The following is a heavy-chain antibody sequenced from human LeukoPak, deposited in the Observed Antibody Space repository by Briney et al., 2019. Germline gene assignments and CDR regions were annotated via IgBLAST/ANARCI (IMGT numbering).Heavy chain of an antibody. Sequence: ASVTVSFTASGYTFTSYYMHWVRQAPGQGLEWMGIINPSGGSTSYAQKFQGRVTMTRDTSTSTVYMELSSLRSEDTAVYYCARFPNTAMVMGLEYYYYGMDVWGQGTTVTVSS. CDR2: INPSGGST. J-gene: IGHJ6*02. CDR3: ARFPNTAMVMGLEYYYYGMDV. V-gene: IGHV1-46*01. D-gene: IGHD5-18*01. CDR1: GYTFTSYY.